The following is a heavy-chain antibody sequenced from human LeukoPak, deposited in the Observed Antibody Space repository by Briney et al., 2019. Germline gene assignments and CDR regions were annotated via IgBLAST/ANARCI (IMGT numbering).Heavy chain of an antibody. D-gene: IGHD3-22*01. CDR2: IRFDGTNK. CDR1: EFSVGSNY. V-gene: IGHV3-30*02. Sequence: GGSLRLSCAASEFSVGSNYMTWVRQAPGKGLECVAFIRFDGTNKYSADSVKGRFTISRDNSKNTLYLQMNSLRSEDTAVYYCARLYYDSSGYYPTIDYWGQGTLVTVSS. J-gene: IGHJ4*02. CDR3: ARLYYDSSGYYPTIDY.